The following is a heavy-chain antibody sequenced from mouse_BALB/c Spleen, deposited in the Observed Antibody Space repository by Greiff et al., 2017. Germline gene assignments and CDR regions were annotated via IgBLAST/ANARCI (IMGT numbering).Heavy chain of an antibody. V-gene: IGHV14-3*02. J-gene: IGHJ3*01. CDR1: GFNIKDTY. CDR2: IDPANGNT. D-gene: IGHD2-14*01. Sequence: EVQGVESGAELVKPGASVKLSCTASGFNIKDTYMHWVKQRPEQGLEWIGRIDPANGNTKYDPKLQGKATITADTSSNTAYLQLSSLTSEDTAVYYGARGDYRYDGFAYWGQGTLVTVSA. CDR3: ARGDYRYDGFAY.